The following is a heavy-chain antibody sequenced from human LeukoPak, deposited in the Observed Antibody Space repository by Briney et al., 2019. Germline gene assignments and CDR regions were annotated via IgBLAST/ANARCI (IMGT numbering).Heavy chain of an antibody. Sequence: GGSLRLSCAGSGFIFSDFYMCWIRQAPGKGLEWVSLIYSSSDYIYYADSVKGRFTISRDNAKNSLYLQMSSLRVEDTAVYYCARDPQWPLDYWGQGTLVTVSS. CDR1: GFIFSDFY. J-gene: IGHJ4*02. D-gene: IGHD6-19*01. CDR2: IYSSSDYI. V-gene: IGHV3-11*04. CDR3: ARDPQWPLDY.